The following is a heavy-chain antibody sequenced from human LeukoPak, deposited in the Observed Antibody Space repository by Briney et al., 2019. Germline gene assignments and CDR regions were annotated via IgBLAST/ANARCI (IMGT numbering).Heavy chain of an antibody. CDR2: IYSGGSK. J-gene: IGHJ6*02. D-gene: IGHD2-2*01. Sequence: GGSLRLSCAASGFTVSSNYMSWVRQAPGKGLEWVSVIYSGGSKYYADSVKGRFTISRDNSKNTLYLQMNSLRAEDTAVYYCARVVVVCSSTSCRNGGMDVWGQGTTVTVSS. CDR3: ARVVVVCSSTSCRNGGMDV. V-gene: IGHV3-66*02. CDR1: GFTVSSNY.